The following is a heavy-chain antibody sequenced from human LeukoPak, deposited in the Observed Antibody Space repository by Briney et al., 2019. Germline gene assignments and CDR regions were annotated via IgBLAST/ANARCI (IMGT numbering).Heavy chain of an antibody. Sequence: GGSLRLSCAASGFTFSSYSMSWVRQAPGKGLEWVSSISSSSSYIYYADSVKGRFTISRDNAKNSLYLQMNSLRAEDTAVYYCARDLGELLGPYYYYGMDVWGQGTTVTVSS. CDR3: ARDLGELLGPYYYYGMDV. J-gene: IGHJ6*02. D-gene: IGHD1-26*01. V-gene: IGHV3-21*01. CDR2: ISSSSSYI. CDR1: GFTFSSYS.